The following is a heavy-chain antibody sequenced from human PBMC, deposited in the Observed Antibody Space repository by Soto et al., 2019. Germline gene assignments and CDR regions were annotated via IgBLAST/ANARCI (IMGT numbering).Heavy chain of an antibody. Sequence: ASVKVSCKASGYTFTGYYMHWVRQAPGQGLEWMGWINPNSSGTNYAQKFQGRVTMTRDTSISTAYMELSRLRSDDTAVYYCARESSIAARRRRNWFDPWGQGTLVTVSS. D-gene: IGHD6-6*01. CDR1: GYTFTGYY. CDR3: ARESSIAARRRRNWFDP. J-gene: IGHJ5*02. V-gene: IGHV1-2*02. CDR2: INPNSSGT.